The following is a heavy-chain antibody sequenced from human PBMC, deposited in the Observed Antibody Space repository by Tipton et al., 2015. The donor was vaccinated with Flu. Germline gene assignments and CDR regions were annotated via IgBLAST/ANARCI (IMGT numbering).Heavy chain of an antibody. CDR2: ISHSGST. J-gene: IGHJ3*01. V-gene: IGHV4-34*01. CDR1: GGSFSGYY. Sequence: LRLSCAVYGGSFSGYYWSWVRQPPGKGLEWIGEISHSGSTDQNPSLKSRVTISVDTSKNQFYLRLSSVTAADTAVYYCARERRGGWPFYDAFDFWGQGTTVTVSS. D-gene: IGHD6-19*01. CDR3: ARERRGGWPFYDAFDF.